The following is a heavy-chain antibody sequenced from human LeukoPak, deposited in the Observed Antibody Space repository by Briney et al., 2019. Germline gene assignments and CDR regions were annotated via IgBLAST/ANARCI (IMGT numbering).Heavy chain of an antibody. D-gene: IGHD4-17*01. CDR1: GGSISSGGYS. Sequence: SETLSLTCAVSGGSISSGGYSWSWIRQPPGKGLEWIGYIYHSGSTYYNPSLKSRVTISVDRSKNQFSLKLSSVTAADTAVYYCAADVGDYGDYSDYWGQGTLVTVSS. CDR2: IYHSGST. CDR3: AADVGDYGDYSDY. J-gene: IGHJ4*02. V-gene: IGHV4-30-2*01.